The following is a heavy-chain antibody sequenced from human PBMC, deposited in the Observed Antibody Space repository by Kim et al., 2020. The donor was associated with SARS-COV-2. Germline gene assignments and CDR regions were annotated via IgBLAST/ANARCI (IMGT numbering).Heavy chain of an antibody. CDR3: ARSIVPASHWFDP. D-gene: IGHD2-2*01. Sequence: YAQKFQGRVTMTRNTSISTAYMELSSLRSDDTAVYYCARSIVPASHWFDPWGQGTQVTVSS. J-gene: IGHJ5*02. V-gene: IGHV1-8*01.